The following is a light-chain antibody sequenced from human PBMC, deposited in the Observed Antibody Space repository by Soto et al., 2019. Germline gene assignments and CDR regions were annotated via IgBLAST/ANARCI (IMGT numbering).Light chain of an antibody. CDR2: GAS. CDR1: QGVSSRY. J-gene: IGKJ1*01. CDR3: QQYGSSST. V-gene: IGKV3-20*01. Sequence: EIVLTQSPGTLSLSSGERATLSCRASQGVSSRYLAWYQQKPGQAPRLLLYGASCRATGIPDRFSGSGSGTDFTLTISRLEPEDFAVYYRQQYGSSSTFGQGTKVDIK.